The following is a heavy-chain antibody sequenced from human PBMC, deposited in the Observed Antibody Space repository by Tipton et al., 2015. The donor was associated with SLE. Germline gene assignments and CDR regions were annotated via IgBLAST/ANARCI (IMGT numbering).Heavy chain of an antibody. CDR3: ARESDSPDV. J-gene: IGHJ6*02. CDR1: GYTSTNYQ. CDR2: INPGADYT. D-gene: IGHD2-15*01. Sequence: QSGAEVKKPGASVKVSCKAYGYTSTNYQFHWVRRAPGQGLEWMGIINPGADYTTYAQNFQGRVIMTRDMSRNTVYMELSGLRSEDTAIYYCARESDSPDVWGQGTTVTVSS. V-gene: IGHV1-46*03.